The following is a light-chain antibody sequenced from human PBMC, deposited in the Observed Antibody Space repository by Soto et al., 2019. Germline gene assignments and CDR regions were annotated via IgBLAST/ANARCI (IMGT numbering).Light chain of an antibody. CDR1: QSVSSN. CDR3: QQNNNSPSST. J-gene: IGKJ2*01. V-gene: IGKV3-11*01. CDR2: DAS. Sequence: EIVLTQSPATLSLSPGERATLSCRASQSVSSNLAWYQQKPGQAPSLLIYDASNRATDIPARFSGSGSGTDFTLTISSLEPEDFAVYYCQQNNNSPSSTFGHGTKVDIK.